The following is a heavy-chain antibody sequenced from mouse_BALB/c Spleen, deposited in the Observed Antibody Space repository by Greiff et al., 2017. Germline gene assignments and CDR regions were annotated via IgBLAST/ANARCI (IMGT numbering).Heavy chain of an antibody. D-gene: IGHD1-3*01. CDR3: ARHEGYIDGFAY. Sequence: EVQGVESGGGLVKPGGSLKLSCAASGFAFSSYDMSWVRQTPEKRLEWVAYISSGGGSTYYPDTVKGRFTISRDNAKNTLYLQMSSLKSEDTAMYYCARHEGYIDGFAYWGQGTLVTVSA. CDR1: GFAFSSYD. J-gene: IGHJ3*01. CDR2: ISSGGGST. V-gene: IGHV5-12-1*01.